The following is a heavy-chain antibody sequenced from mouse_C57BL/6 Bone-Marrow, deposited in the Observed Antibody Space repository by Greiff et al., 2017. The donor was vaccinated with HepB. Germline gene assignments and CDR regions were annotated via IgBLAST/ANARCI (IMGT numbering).Heavy chain of an antibody. CDR2: IYPSDSET. CDR3: ARRYDGNYEGPYAMDY. D-gene: IGHD2-1*01. J-gene: IGHJ4*01. Sequence: QVQLKQPGAELVRPGSSVKLSCKASGYTFTSYWMDWVKQRPGQGLEWIGNIYPSDSETHYNQKFKDKATLTVDKSSSTAYMQLSSLTSEDSAVYYYARRYDGNYEGPYAMDYWGQGTTVTVSS. V-gene: IGHV1-61*01. CDR1: GYTFTSYW.